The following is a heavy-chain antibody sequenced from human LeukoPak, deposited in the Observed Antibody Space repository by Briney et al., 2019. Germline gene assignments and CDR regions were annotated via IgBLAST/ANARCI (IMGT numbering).Heavy chain of an antibody. V-gene: IGHV3-23*01. J-gene: IGHJ4*02. CDR3: AKENDWYFFYY. Sequence: SGGSLRLSCAASGFTFSSYAMSWVRQAPGKGLEWVSAISGSGGGTYYAASVKGRFTISRDNSKNTLYLQMNSLRAEDTAVYYCAKENDWYFFYYWRRGTLVSVSS. CDR1: GFTFSSYA. D-gene: IGHD3-9*01. CDR2: ISGSGGGT.